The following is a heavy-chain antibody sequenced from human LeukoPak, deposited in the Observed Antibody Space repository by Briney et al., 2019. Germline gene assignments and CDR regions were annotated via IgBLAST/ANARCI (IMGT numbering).Heavy chain of an antibody. CDR1: GFTVSSNY. CDR2: IYSGGST. Sequence: GGSLRLSCAASGFTVSSNYMSWVRQAPGKGLEWVSVIYSGGSTYYADSVKGRFTISRDNSKNTLYLQMNSLRAEDSAVYYCAREPRYCSGGSCYRGLLVYWGQGTLVTVSS. D-gene: IGHD2-15*01. V-gene: IGHV3-53*05. CDR3: AREPRYCSGGSCYRGLLVY. J-gene: IGHJ4*02.